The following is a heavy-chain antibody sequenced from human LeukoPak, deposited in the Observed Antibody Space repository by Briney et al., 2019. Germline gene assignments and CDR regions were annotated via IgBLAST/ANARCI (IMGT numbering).Heavy chain of an antibody. CDR2: ISAYNGNT. V-gene: IGHV1-18*01. Sequence: ASVKISCKASGYPFTDYGIGWVRQAPGQGPEWMGWISAYNGNTNYAQKIQGRVTMTTDPSTSTVYMELKSLRSDDTAVYYCARRFKQDVLGTTMGWFDPWGQGTLITVSS. D-gene: IGHD1-26*01. J-gene: IGHJ5*02. CDR1: GYPFTDYG. CDR3: ARRFKQDVLGTTMGWFDP.